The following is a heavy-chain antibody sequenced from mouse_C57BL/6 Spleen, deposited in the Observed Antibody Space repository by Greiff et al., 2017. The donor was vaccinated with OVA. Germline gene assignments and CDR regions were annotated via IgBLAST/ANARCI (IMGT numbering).Heavy chain of an antibody. Sequence: VQLQQSGAELVRPGASVKLSCTASGFNIKDYYMHWVKQRPEQGLEWIGRIDPEDDDTEYAPKFQGKATMTADTSSNTAYLQLSSLTSEDTDVYYCTFIYDGYPSYWGQGTSVTVSS. V-gene: IGHV14-1*01. J-gene: IGHJ4*01. CDR2: IDPEDDDT. CDR1: GFNIKDYY. CDR3: TFIYDGYPSY. D-gene: IGHD2-3*01.